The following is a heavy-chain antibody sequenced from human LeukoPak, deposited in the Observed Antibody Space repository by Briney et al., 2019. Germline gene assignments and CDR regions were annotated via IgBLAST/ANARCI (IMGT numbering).Heavy chain of an antibody. Sequence: GGSLRLSCAASGFTFNTYGMHWVRQAPGRGLEWVAVIWYDGSDKYYAESVKGRFTISRDNSKNTLSLQMNRLRVEDTAKYYCAKGVGRTSGRNPDYWGQGTLVSVSS. J-gene: IGHJ4*02. D-gene: IGHD2-8*02. CDR1: GFTFNTYG. V-gene: IGHV3-33*06. CDR2: IWYDGSDK. CDR3: AKGVGRTSGRNPDY.